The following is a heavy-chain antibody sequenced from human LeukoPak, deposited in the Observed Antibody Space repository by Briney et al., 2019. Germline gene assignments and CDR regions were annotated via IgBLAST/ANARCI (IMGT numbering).Heavy chain of an antibody. CDR3: ARDRSSSWLYYYYYMDV. CDR1: GFTFSSYG. V-gene: IGHV3-21*01. CDR2: ISSSSSYI. D-gene: IGHD6-13*01. Sequence: PGGSLRLSCAASGFTFSSYGMHWVRQAPGKGLEWVSSISSSSSYIYYADSVKGRFTISRDNAKNSLYLQMNSLRAEDTAVYYCARDRSSSWLYYYYYMDVWGKGTTVTISS. J-gene: IGHJ6*03.